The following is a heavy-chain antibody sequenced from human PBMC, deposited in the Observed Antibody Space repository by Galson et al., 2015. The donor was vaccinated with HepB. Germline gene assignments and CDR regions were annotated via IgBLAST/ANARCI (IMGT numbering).Heavy chain of an antibody. Sequence: SLRLSCAASGFTFDDYGMSWVRQAPGKGLEWVSGINWNGGSTGYADSVKGRFTISRDNAKNSLYLQMNSLRAEDTALYHCARGTGERVMDYYYYYGMDVWGQGTTVTVSS. J-gene: IGHJ6*02. CDR1: GFTFDDYG. V-gene: IGHV3-20*01. CDR3: ARGTGERVMDYYYYYGMDV. D-gene: IGHD3-10*01. CDR2: INWNGGST.